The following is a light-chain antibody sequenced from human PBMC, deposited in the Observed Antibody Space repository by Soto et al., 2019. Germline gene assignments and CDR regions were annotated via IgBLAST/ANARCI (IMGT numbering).Light chain of an antibody. J-gene: IGKJ1*01. V-gene: IGKV3-20*01. CDR2: GAS. Sequence: EIVMTQSPATLSVSPGERATPXXRASQSVRSNLAWYQQKPGQAPSXVIYGASSRATGIPDRFSGSGSGTDFTLTISRLEPEDFAVYFCHHYGTSPQTFGQGTKVDIK. CDR3: HHYGTSPQT. CDR1: QSVRSN.